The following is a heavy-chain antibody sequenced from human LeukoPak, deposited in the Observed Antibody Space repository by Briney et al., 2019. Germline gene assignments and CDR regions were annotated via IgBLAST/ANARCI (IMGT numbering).Heavy chain of an antibody. D-gene: IGHD3-9*01. Sequence: PSETLSLTCAVYGGSFSGYYWSWIRQPPGKGLEWIGEINHSGSTNYNPSLKSRVTISVDTSKNQFSLKLSPVTAADTAVYYCARYDILTGNVGYYYYYMDVWVKGTTVTVSS. V-gene: IGHV4-34*01. CDR3: ARYDILTGNVGYYYYYMDV. CDR1: GGSFSGYY. J-gene: IGHJ6*03. CDR2: INHSGST.